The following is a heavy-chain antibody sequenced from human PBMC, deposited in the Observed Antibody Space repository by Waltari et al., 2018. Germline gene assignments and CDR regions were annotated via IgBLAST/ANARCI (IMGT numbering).Heavy chain of an antibody. V-gene: IGHV3-74*01. D-gene: IGHD3-9*01. CDR2: INRDGSTI. Sequence: EVQLEESGGGLVQPGGSLRLSCAASGFTFSSYWMHWVRQAPGKGLGGVSRINRDGSTISYADSVKGRFTISRDNAKNTLYLQMNSLSAEDTAVYYCASAYYDILDWGQGTLVTVSS. CDR3: ASAYYDILD. J-gene: IGHJ4*02. CDR1: GFTFSSYW.